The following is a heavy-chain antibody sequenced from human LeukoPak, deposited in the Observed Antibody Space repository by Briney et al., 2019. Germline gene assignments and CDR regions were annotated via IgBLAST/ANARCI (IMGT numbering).Heavy chain of an antibody. CDR1: GYTFTSYG. Sequence: ASVKVSCKASGYTFTSYGISWVRQAPGQGLEWMGWISDYNGNTNYAQKLQGRVTMTTDTSTSTGYMALRSLRSDDTAVYYCARVGPYYYDSSGYLDYWGQGTLVTVSS. CDR2: ISDYNGNT. V-gene: IGHV1-18*01. D-gene: IGHD3-22*01. CDR3: ARVGPYYYDSSGYLDY. J-gene: IGHJ4*02.